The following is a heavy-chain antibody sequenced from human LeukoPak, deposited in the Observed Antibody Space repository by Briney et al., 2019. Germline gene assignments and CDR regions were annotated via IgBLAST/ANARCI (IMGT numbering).Heavy chain of an antibody. Sequence: PSETLSLTCAVYGGSFSGYYWSWIRQPPGKGLEWIGEINHSGSTNYNPSLKSRVTISVDTSKNQFSLKLSSVTAADTAVYYCARHFEAYDFWSGYYHKPNYFDYWGQGTLVTVSS. D-gene: IGHD3-3*01. J-gene: IGHJ4*02. CDR1: GGSFSGYY. CDR3: ARHFEAYDFWSGYYHKPNYFDY. CDR2: INHSGST. V-gene: IGHV4-34*01.